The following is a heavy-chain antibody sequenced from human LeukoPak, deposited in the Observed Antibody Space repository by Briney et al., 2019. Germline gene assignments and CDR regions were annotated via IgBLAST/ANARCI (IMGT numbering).Heavy chain of an antibody. V-gene: IGHV3-23*01. CDR3: TIGESFDY. CDR1: GFTFSSYT. D-gene: IGHD3-16*01. Sequence: GGSLRLSCAASGFTFSSYTMTWVRQAPGKGLQWVSTISGSGGSTYHADSVKGRFTISRDNSKNTLYLRMNSLRAEDTAVYYCTIGESFDYWGQGTLVTVSS. CDR2: ISGSGGST. J-gene: IGHJ4*02.